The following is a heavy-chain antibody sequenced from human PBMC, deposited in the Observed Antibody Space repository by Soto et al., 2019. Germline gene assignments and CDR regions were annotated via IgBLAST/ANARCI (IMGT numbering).Heavy chain of an antibody. J-gene: IGHJ3*02. V-gene: IGHV3-30-3*01. CDR3: ARDYYYDSSALTDAFDI. D-gene: IGHD3-22*01. CDR1: GFTFSSYA. CDR2: ISYDGSNK. Sequence: PGGSLRLSCAASGFTFSSYAMHWVRQAPGKGLEWVAVISYDGSNKYYADSVKARFTISRDNSKNTLYLQMNSLRAEDTAVYYCARDYYYDSSALTDAFDIWGQGTMVTVSS.